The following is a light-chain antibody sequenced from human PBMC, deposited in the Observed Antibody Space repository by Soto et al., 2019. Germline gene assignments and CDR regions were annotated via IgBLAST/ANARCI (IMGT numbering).Light chain of an antibody. CDR3: QSYDIDLSGSV. CDR2: DNT. V-gene: IGLV1-40*01. J-gene: IGLJ2*01. Sequence: QSVLTQPPSVSGAPGQTVTISRTGSSVNIGAGYDVHWYQQLPGTAPKLLIYDNTKRPSGVPVRFSGSKSGTSASLVITGLQAGDEADYYCQSYDIDLSGSVFGGGTKLTVL. CDR1: SVNIGAGYD.